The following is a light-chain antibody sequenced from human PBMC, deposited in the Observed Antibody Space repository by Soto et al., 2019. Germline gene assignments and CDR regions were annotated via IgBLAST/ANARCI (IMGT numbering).Light chain of an antibody. Sequence: QSALTQPPSASGSPGQSVTISCTGTSSDVGGYNYVSWYQQYPGKAPKLMIYEVNKRPSGVPDRFSGSKSGNTASLTVSGLQAEDEADYHCSSYGGRYNYVFGTGTKLTVL. CDR1: SSDVGGYNY. CDR3: SSYGGRYNYV. V-gene: IGLV2-8*01. CDR2: EVN. J-gene: IGLJ1*01.